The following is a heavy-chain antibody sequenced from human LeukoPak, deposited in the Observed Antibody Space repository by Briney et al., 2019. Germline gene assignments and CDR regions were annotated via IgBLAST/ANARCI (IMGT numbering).Heavy chain of an antibody. V-gene: IGHV4-59*01. Sequence: SETLSLTCAVYGGSFSGYYWSWIRQPPGKGLEWIGYIYYSGSTNYNPSLKSRVTISVDTSKNQFSLKLSSVTAADTAVYYCARGVVVAGPAFDYWGQGTLVTVSS. D-gene: IGHD2-15*01. J-gene: IGHJ4*02. CDR3: ARGVVVAGPAFDY. CDR2: IYYSGST. CDR1: GGSFSGYY.